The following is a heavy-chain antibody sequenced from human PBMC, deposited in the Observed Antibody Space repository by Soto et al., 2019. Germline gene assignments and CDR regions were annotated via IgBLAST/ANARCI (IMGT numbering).Heavy chain of an antibody. CDR3: AKDPNLGGPFAFDI. Sequence: PGGSLRLSCAASGFTFNSYGMSWVRQAPGKGLEWVSFITNSGAGTHYADSVKGRFTISRDNSKNTVYLQLDSLRAEDTAVYYCAKDPNLGGPFAFDIWGQGTMVTVSS. V-gene: IGHV3-23*01. J-gene: IGHJ3*02. CDR1: GFTFNSYG. D-gene: IGHD2-15*01. CDR2: ITNSGAGT.